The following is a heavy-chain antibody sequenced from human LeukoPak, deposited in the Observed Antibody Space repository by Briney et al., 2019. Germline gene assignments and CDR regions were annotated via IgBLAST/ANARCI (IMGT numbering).Heavy chain of an antibody. Sequence: SVKVSCKASGGTFSSYAISWVRQAPGQGLEWMGGIIPIFGTANYAQKFQGRVTITADESTSTAYMELSSLRSEDTAVYYCAREYGSPYYYDSSGYYSPYFDIWGQGTMVTVSS. CDR2: IIPIFGTA. V-gene: IGHV1-69*13. D-gene: IGHD3-22*01. CDR3: AREYGSPYYYDSSGYYSPYFDI. J-gene: IGHJ3*02. CDR1: GGTFSSYA.